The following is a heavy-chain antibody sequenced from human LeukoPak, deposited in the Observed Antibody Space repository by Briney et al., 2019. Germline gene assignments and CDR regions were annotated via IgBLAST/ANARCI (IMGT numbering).Heavy chain of an antibody. J-gene: IGHJ6*02. CDR1: GGSFSGYY. CDR3: ARGPKNSVGATPYYYYGMDV. Sequence: MPSETLSLTCAVYGGSFSGYYWSWIRQPPGKGLEWIGEINHSGSTNYNPSLKSRVTISVDTSKNQFSLKLSSVTAADTAVYYCARGPKNSVGATPYYYYGMDVWGQGTTVTVSS. V-gene: IGHV4-34*01. D-gene: IGHD1-26*01. CDR2: INHSGST.